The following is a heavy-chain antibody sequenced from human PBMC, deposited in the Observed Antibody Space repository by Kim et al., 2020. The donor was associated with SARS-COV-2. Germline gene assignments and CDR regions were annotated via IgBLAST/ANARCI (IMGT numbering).Heavy chain of an antibody. CDR3: ARRGREYAVDI. CDR2: FCDSGRS. Sequence: SETLSLTCTVSGGSISSSSWYWIWIRQPPGKGRDWIGSFCDSGRSYYNLALRSPVTMSVDTSQNSLSLKLSTVTAADTYVYECARRGREYAVDIW. CDR1: GGSISSSSWY. V-gene: IGHV4-39*01. D-gene: IGHD2-2*01. J-gene: IGHJ3*02.